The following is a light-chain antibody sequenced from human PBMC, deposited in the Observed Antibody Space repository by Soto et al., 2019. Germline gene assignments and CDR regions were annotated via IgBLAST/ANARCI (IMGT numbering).Light chain of an antibody. CDR2: GAS. V-gene: IGKV3-11*01. CDR1: QSVNDY. Sequence: EIVLTQSPATLSLSPGERATLSCRASQSVNDYLAWYQQKPGQAPRLLIYGASNRATGIPVRFSGSGSGTDFALTISSLEPEDFAVYYCQHRGRWPRTFGQGTKLEIK. CDR3: QHRGRWPRT. J-gene: IGKJ2*01.